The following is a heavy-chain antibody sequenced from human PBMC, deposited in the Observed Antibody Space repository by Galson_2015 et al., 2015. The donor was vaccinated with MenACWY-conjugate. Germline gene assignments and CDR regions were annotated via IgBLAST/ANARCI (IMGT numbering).Heavy chain of an antibody. CDR2: IGGNTNTI. Sequence: SLRLSCAASGFAFSSPSMYWVRQAPGKGLEWVSYIGGNTNTIYYADSVKGRFTISRDNAKNSLYLQMNSLRAEDTGVYYCARDGSGWVIDYWGQGTLVTVSS. V-gene: IGHV3-48*04. CDR3: ARDGSGWVIDY. D-gene: IGHD6-19*01. CDR1: GFAFSSPS. J-gene: IGHJ4*02.